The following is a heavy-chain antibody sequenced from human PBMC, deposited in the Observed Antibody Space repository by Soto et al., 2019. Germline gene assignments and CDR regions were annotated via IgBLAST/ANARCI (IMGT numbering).Heavy chain of an antibody. V-gene: IGHV1-69*12. CDR1: GGTFSSYT. Sequence: QVQLVQSGAEVKQPGSSVTVSCKASGGTFSSYTISWVRQAPGQGLEWMGGIIPIFGTANYAQKFQGRVTITADESTGTAYMELSSLRSEDTAVYYCARGNHRWLQLWYFDLWGRGTLVTVSS. J-gene: IGHJ2*01. CDR2: IIPIFGTA. D-gene: IGHD5-12*01. CDR3: ARGNHRWLQLWYFDL.